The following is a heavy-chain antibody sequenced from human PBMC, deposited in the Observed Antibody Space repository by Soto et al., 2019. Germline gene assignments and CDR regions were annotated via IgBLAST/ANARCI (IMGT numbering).Heavy chain of an antibody. Sequence: KPSETLSLTCAVYGGSFSGYYWSWIRQPPGKGLEWIGEINHSGSTNYNPSLKSRVTISVDTSKNQFSLKLSSVTAADTAVYYCARGPPVLRYFDWLPKPPPYYFDYWGQGTLVTVSS. J-gene: IGHJ4*02. D-gene: IGHD3-9*01. CDR1: GGSFSGYY. CDR2: INHSGST. V-gene: IGHV4-34*01. CDR3: ARGPPVLRYFDWLPKPPPYYFDY.